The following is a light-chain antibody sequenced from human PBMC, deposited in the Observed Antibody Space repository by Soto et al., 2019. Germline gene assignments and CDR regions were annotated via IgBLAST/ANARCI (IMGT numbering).Light chain of an antibody. CDR2: GVS. CDR3: QQYNDSPLT. Sequence: DIVMTQSPATLSVSPGEGATLSCRASQSVGSNLAWYQQKPAQAPRLLIYGVSTRATGTPARFSGSGSGTEFTLTISSVQSEDFALYYCQQYNDSPLTFGPGTKVDVK. V-gene: IGKV3-15*01. J-gene: IGKJ3*01. CDR1: QSVGSN.